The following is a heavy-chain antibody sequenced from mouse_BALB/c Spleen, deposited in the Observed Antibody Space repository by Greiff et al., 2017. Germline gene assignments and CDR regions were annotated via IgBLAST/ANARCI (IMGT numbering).Heavy chain of an antibody. J-gene: IGHJ3*01. CDR3: AIYYGNYGGFAY. D-gene: IGHD2-1*01. CDR1: GFSLTSYG. V-gene: IGHV2-2*02. Sequence: QVQLKESGPGLVQPSQSLSITCTVSGFSLTSYGVHWVRQSPGKGLEWLGVIWSGGSTDYNAAFISRLSISKDNSKSQVFFKMNSLQANDTAIYYCAIYYGNYGGFAYWGQGTLVTVSA. CDR2: IWSGGST.